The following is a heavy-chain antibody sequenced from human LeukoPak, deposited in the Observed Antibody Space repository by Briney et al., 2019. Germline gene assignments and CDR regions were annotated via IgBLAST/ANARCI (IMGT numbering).Heavy chain of an antibody. J-gene: IGHJ4*02. CDR2: INHSGST. V-gene: IGHV4-34*01. CDR1: GGSFSGYY. CDR3: AREEFIRRTLWFGELGGDY. D-gene: IGHD3-10*01. Sequence: SETLSLTCAVYGGSFSGYYWSWIRQPPGKGLEWIGEINHSGSTNYDPSLKSRVTISVDTSKNQFSLKLSSVTAADTAVYYCAREEFIRRTLWFGELGGDYWGQGTLVTVSS.